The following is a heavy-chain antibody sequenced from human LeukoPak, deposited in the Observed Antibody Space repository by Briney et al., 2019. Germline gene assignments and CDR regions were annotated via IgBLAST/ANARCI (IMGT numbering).Heavy chain of an antibody. Sequence: ASVKVSCKASGYTFTCYGISWVRQAPGQGLEWMGWISAYNGNTNYAQKLQGRVTMTTDTSTSTAYMELRSLRSDDTAVYYCARPIVAAGSNWFDPWGQGTLVTVSS. D-gene: IGHD6-13*01. CDR1: GYTFTCYG. J-gene: IGHJ5*02. CDR3: ARPIVAAGSNWFDP. V-gene: IGHV1-18*01. CDR2: ISAYNGNT.